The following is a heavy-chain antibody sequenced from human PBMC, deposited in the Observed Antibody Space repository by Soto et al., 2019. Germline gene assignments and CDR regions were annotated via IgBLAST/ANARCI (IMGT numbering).Heavy chain of an antibody. J-gene: IGHJ4*02. D-gene: IGHD6-19*01. V-gene: IGHV3-74*01. Sequence: SLRLSCAASGFTFSSYWMHWVRQAPGKGLVWVSRINSDGSSTAYADSVKGRFTISRDNAKNTLYVQMNSLRAEDTAVYYCAVAVAGPTAIGYWGQGTLVTVSS. CDR1: GFTFSSYW. CDR3: AVAVAGPTAIGY. CDR2: INSDGSST.